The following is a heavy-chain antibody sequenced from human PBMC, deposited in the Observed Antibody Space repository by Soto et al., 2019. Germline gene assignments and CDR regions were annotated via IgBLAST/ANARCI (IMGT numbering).Heavy chain of an antibody. CDR1: GFTFSSYW. J-gene: IGHJ4*02. CDR3: AREVGSDAYTAFDS. Sequence: EVQLVESGGGLVQPGGSLRLSCAASGFTFSSYWMHWVRQAPGKGLVWVSRINTYGITTTYADSVKGRFTISRDNAKNTLYLQMNSLRAEDTAVYYWAREVGSDAYTAFDSWGQGTLVTVSS. V-gene: IGHV3-74*01. CDR2: INTYGITT. D-gene: IGHD3-16*01.